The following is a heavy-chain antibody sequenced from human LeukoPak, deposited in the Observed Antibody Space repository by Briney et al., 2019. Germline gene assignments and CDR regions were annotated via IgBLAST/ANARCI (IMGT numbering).Heavy chain of an antibody. CDR2: ISGSDGST. Sequence: GGSQRLSCAASGFTFSSYAMNWVRQAPGKGLEWVSVISGSDGSTYYADSVKGRFTISRDNAKNSLYLQMNSLRAEDTAVYYCARGGSWTGFDYWGQGTLVTVSS. CDR1: GFTFSSYA. CDR3: ARGGSWTGFDY. J-gene: IGHJ4*02. V-gene: IGHV3-23*01. D-gene: IGHD1-26*01.